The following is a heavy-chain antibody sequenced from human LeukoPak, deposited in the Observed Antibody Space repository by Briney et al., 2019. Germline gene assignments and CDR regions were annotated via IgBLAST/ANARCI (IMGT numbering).Heavy chain of an antibody. CDR2: ISYDGSNK. J-gene: IGHJ4*02. CDR3: ARDQWELLDFDY. D-gene: IGHD1-26*01. Sequence: GGSLRLSCAASGFTFGSYSMHWVRRAPGKGLEWVAVISYDGSNKYYADSVKGRFTISRDNSKNTLYLQMNSLRAEDTAVYYCARDQWELLDFDYWGQGTLVTVSS. CDR1: GFTFGSYS. V-gene: IGHV3-30*04.